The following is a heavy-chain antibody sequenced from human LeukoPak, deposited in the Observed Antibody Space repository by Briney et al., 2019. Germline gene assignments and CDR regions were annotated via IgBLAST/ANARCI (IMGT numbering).Heavy chain of an antibody. CDR2: IYYSGST. CDR1: GVSVSSGSYY. D-gene: IGHD3-22*01. J-gene: IGHJ4*02. CDR3: ASELYYYDSSGYYWFDY. Sequence: AETLSLTCTVSGVSVSSGSYYWSWIRQPPGRGLEWNGYIYYSGSTNYNPSLKSRVTISVDTSKTQFSLKLSSVTAADTAVYYCASELYYYDSSGYYWFDYWGQGTLVTVSS. V-gene: IGHV4-61*01.